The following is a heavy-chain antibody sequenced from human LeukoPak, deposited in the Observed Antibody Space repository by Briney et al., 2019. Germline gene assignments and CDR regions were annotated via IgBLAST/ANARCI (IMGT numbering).Heavy chain of an antibody. V-gene: IGHV3-11*01. D-gene: IGHD6-13*01. CDR1: GFTFSDYC. CDR2: ISSSGSTI. Sequence: GGSLRLSCAASGFTFSDYCMSWIHQAPGKGLEWVSYISSSGSTIYYADSVKGRFTISRDNAKNSLYLQMNSLRAEDTAVYYCARVRYSSSWYYFDYWGQGTLVTVSS. J-gene: IGHJ4*02. CDR3: ARVRYSSSWYYFDY.